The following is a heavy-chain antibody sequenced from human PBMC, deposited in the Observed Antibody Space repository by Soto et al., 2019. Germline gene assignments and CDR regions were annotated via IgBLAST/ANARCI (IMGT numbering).Heavy chain of an antibody. J-gene: IGHJ4*02. Sequence: QLQLQESGAGLVKPSETLSLTCTLSGGSISSSAYYWGWIRQPPGKALEWIGSISYTGSPYYSPSLKSRVTISVDTSKTQFSLRLSSVTAADTAVYYCARNTRYYDASDQRFVFDYWGQGTLVIVSS. CDR3: ARNTRYYDASDQRFVFDY. CDR2: ISYTGSP. CDR1: GGSISSSAYY. V-gene: IGHV4-39*01. D-gene: IGHD3-22*01.